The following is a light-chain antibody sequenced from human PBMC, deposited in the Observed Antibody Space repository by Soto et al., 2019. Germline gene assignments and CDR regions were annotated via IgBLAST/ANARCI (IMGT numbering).Light chain of an antibody. CDR3: QQYNNWIN. Sequence: EIVLTQSPGTLSLSPGERATLSCRASQSVSSSYLAWYQQKPGQAPRLLIYGASTRATGIPARFSGSGSGTEFTLTISSLQSEDFAVYYCQQYNNWINFGQGTRLEIK. CDR1: QSVSSSY. V-gene: IGKV3-15*01. CDR2: GAS. J-gene: IGKJ5*01.